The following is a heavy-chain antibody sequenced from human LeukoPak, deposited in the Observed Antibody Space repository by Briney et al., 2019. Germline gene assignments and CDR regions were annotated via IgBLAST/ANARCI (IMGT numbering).Heavy chain of an antibody. J-gene: IGHJ3*02. Sequence: SETLSLTCTVSGYSISSGYYWGWIRQPPGKGLEWIGSIYHSGSTYYNPSLKSRVTISVDTSKNQFSLKLSSVTAADTAVYYCARAPMVRGVDAFDIWGQGTMVTVSS. CDR1: GYSISSGYY. D-gene: IGHD3-10*01. V-gene: IGHV4-38-2*02. CDR3: ARAPMVRGVDAFDI. CDR2: IYHSGST.